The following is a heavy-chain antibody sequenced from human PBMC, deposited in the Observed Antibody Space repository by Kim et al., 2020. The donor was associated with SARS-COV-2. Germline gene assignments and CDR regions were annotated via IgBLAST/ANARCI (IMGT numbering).Heavy chain of an antibody. CDR1: GYSFTSYW. D-gene: IGHD3-3*01. J-gene: IGHJ3*02. CDR2: IYPGDSDT. Sequence: GESLKISCKGSGYSFTSYWIGWVRQMPGKGLEWMGIIYPGDSDTRYSPSFQGQVTISADKSISTAYLQWSSLKASDTAMYYCARTYYDFWSGYRDAFDIWGQGTMVTVSS. V-gene: IGHV5-51*01. CDR3: ARTYYDFWSGYRDAFDI.